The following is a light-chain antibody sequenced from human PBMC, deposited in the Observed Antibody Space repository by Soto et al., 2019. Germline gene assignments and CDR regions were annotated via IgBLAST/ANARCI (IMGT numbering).Light chain of an antibody. V-gene: IGKV1-8*01. J-gene: IGKJ1*01. CDR2: AES. CDR1: QGISSY. CDR3: QXYYSYPRT. Sequence: AIRMTQSPSSLSASTGDRVTITCRASQGISSYLAWYQQKPGKAPKLLIYAESTLQSGVPSRFSGSGSGTDLTLTISCLQSEDFATYYCQXYYSYPRTXGQGTKVDIK.